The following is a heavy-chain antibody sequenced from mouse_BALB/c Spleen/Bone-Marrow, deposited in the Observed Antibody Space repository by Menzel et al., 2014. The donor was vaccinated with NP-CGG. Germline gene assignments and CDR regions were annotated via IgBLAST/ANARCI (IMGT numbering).Heavy chain of an antibody. CDR2: IDPANGNT. D-gene: IGHD2-12*01. Sequence: VQLQQPGAELVKPGASVKLSCTASGFNIKDTYMHWVKQRPEQGLEWIGRIDPANGNTKYDPKFQGKATITADTSSNTAYLQLSSLTSEXXAVXXCXTXYXYXRRFAYXGQGTLVTVSA. V-gene: IGHV14-3*02. CDR3: XTXYXYXRRFAY. CDR1: GFNIKDTY. J-gene: IGHJ3*01.